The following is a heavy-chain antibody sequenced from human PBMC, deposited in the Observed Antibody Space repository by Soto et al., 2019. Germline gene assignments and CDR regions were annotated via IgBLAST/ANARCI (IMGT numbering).Heavy chain of an antibody. CDR1: GYTFTSYG. D-gene: IGHD3-10*01. J-gene: IGHJ3*02. CDR3: ARLRVRGVLDAFDI. Sequence: ASVKVSCKASGYTFTSYGISWVRQAPGQGLEWMGMISAYNGNTNYAQKFQGRVTMTRDTSTSTVYMELSSLRSEDTAVYYCARLRVRGVLDAFDIWGQGTMVTVSS. V-gene: IGHV1-18*01. CDR2: ISAYNGNT.